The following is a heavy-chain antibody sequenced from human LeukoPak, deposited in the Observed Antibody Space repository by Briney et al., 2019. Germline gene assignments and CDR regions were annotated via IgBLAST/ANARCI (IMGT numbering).Heavy chain of an antibody. CDR3: ARQAVRATGTAEYFDL. D-gene: IGHD1-26*01. Sequence: GESLKFSCKASGNSFTSYWIAWVRQMPGKGLEWMGIIYCGDSDTRYSPSFQGQVTISADKSISIAYLQWSSLKASDTAMYYCARQAVRATGTAEYFDLWGRGTLVTVSS. CDR2: IYCGDSDT. V-gene: IGHV5-51*01. CDR1: GNSFTSYW. J-gene: IGHJ2*01.